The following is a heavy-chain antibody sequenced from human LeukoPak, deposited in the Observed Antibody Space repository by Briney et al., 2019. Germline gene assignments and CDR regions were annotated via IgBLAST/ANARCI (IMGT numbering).Heavy chain of an antibody. V-gene: IGHV3-20*04. CDR1: GFTFDDYG. J-gene: IGHJ4*02. D-gene: IGHD4-17*01. CDR2: INWNGGST. Sequence: GGSLRLSCAASGFTFDDYGMSWVRQGPGKGLEWVSGINWNGGSTGYADSVKGRFTISRDSAKNSLYLQMNSLRAEDTALYYCARDRNPTVTTTFDYWGQGTLVTVSS. CDR3: ARDRNPTVTTTFDY.